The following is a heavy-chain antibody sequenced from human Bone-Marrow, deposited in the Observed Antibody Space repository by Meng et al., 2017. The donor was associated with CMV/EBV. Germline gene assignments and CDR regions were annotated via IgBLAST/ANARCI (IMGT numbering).Heavy chain of an antibody. V-gene: IGHV3-23*01. D-gene: IGHD2-2*02. CDR1: GFTFSSYA. CDR3: ARNIPPAIFYYYYGLDV. CDR2: ISGSGGDT. Sequence: GESLKIPWAASGFTFSSYAINWVRQAPGKGLEWVSGISGSGGDTYFADSVKGRFSISRDNSKHTLYLQMNSLCAEDTAIYYCARNIPPAIFYYYYGLDVWGQGTMVTVSS. J-gene: IGHJ6*02.